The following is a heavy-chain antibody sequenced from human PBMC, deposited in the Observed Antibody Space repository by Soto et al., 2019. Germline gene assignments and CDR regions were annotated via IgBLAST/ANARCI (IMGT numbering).Heavy chain of an antibody. CDR3: AHKGPEDWPLDY. D-gene: IGHD3-9*01. J-gene: IGHJ4*02. CDR2: IYGDDSK. V-gene: IGHV2-5*02. Sequence: QITLKESGPTLVRPTQTLTLTCAFSGFSLSTSGVGVGWIRQPPGKALEWLAVIYGDDSKHYSPSLRSRLTITKDTSKTPVVLTMTNMDPMDTGTYYCAHKGPEDWPLDYWGQGTLVTVSS. CDR1: GFSLSTSGVG.